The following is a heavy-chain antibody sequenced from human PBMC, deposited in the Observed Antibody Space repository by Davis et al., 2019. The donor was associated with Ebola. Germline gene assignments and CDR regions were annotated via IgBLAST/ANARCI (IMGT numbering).Heavy chain of an antibody. V-gene: IGHV3-74*01. Sequence: HTGGSLRLSCAASGFTFSSYWMHWVRQAPGKGLVWVSCINSDGSSTSYADSVKGRFTISRDNAKNTLYLQMNSLRAEDTAVYYCARRGSGSRNYGMDVWGQGTTVTVSS. D-gene: IGHD3-10*01. CDR3: ARRGSGSRNYGMDV. CDR1: GFTFSSYW. J-gene: IGHJ6*02. CDR2: INSDGSST.